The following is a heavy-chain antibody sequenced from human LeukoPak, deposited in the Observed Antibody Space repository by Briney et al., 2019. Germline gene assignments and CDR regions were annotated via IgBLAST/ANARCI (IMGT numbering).Heavy chain of an antibody. CDR1: GGSISSYY. D-gene: IGHD6-19*01. V-gene: IGHV4-59*01. Sequence: PSETLSLTCAVSGGSISSYYWSWIRQPPGKGLEWIGDIYYSGSTNYNPSLKSRVTISVDTSKNQFSLKLSSVTAADTAVYYCARGRIAVAGTKNYFDYWGQGTLVTVSS. J-gene: IGHJ4*02. CDR2: IYYSGST. CDR3: ARGRIAVAGTKNYFDY.